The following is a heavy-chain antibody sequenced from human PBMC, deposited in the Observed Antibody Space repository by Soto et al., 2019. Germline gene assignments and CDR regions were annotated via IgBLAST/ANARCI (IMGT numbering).Heavy chain of an antibody. CDR2: IIPIFGST. J-gene: IGHJ5*02. CDR1: GATFMNSA. CDR3: APPSGRSGQSRALTDA. Sequence: QVQLVQSGAVVKTPGSLVKVSCKASGATFMNSAITWVRQAPGQGPEWVGMIIPIFGSTNSAPKFRGRVTVTADRPTCAAVMEPTTWICNSTTGYYCAPPSGRSGQSRALTDAWSQGTLVSVSP. V-gene: IGHV1-69*06.